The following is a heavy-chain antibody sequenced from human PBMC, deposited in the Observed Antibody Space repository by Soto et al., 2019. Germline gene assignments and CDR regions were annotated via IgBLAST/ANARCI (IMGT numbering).Heavy chain of an antibody. J-gene: IGHJ4*02. D-gene: IGHD3-10*01. CDR3: TRGPRPISTGTGAY. V-gene: IGHV3-74*01. Sequence: GGSLRLSCAASGFIFKMYWMHWVRQTPGKGLVWISRIYNDGSYTDYADSVKGRFTISRDNVNDTLYLQMNNLRAEDSGLYYCTRGPRPISTGTGAYWGQGTQVTVSA. CDR2: IYNDGSYT. CDR1: GFIFKMYW.